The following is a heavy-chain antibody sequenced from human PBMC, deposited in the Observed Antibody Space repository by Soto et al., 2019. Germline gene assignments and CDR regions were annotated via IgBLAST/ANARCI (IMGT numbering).Heavy chain of an antibody. J-gene: IGHJ4*02. CDR2: INPNSGGT. CDR3: ARVLGNRHCSSTSCYRYYYFDY. D-gene: IGHD2-2*01. V-gene: IGHV1-2*02. CDR1: GYTFTGYY. Sequence: QVQLVQSGAEVKKPGASVKVSCKASGYTFTGYYMHWVRQAPGQGLEWMGSINPNSGGTNYAQKFQGRVTMTRDTSISTAYMELSRLRSDDTAVYYCARVLGNRHCSSTSCYRYYYFDYWGQGTLVTVSS.